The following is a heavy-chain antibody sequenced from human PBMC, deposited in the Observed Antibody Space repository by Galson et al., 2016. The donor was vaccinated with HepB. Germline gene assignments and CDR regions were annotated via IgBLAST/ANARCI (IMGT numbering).Heavy chain of an antibody. CDR1: GGSISLYS. J-gene: IGHJ4*02. CDR2: IFYDGSA. CDR3: AASDLVGAPASVFRY. D-gene: IGHD1-26*01. Sequence: SETLSLTCTVSGGSISLYSWSWIRQPPGKGLEWIGYIFYDGSANYNPPLKSRVAISRDTSENQFSLKVSSVTGADTAVYYCAASDLVGAPASVFRYWGQGFLATVSS. V-gene: IGHV4-59*01.